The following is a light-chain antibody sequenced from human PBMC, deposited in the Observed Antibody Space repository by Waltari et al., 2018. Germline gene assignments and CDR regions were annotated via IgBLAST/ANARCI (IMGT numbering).Light chain of an antibody. Sequence: EAPRQRVTISCSGSSSNIGNNAVNWYQQLPGKAPKLLIYYDDLLPSGVSDRFSGSKSGTSASLAISGLQSEDEADYYCAAWDDSLSYVFGTGTKVTVL. CDR2: YDD. CDR1: SSNIGNNA. CDR3: AAWDDSLSYV. V-gene: IGLV1-36*01. J-gene: IGLJ1*01.